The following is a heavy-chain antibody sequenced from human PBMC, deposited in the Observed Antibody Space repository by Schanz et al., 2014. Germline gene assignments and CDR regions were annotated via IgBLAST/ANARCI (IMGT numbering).Heavy chain of an antibody. CDR3: ARDASSSDYHLAH. V-gene: IGHV3-9*02. J-gene: IGHJ4*02. CDR1: GFNSDDYA. CDR2: IPWNGAAI. Sequence: EVQVVESGGGLVQPGGSLRLSCTASGFNSDDYAMHWVRQAPGKGLEWVSNIPWNGAAIGYAGSVRGRFTISRDSAKSSLYLEMNSLRVEDTAFYYCARDASSSDYHLAHWGQGTLVTVSS. D-gene: IGHD3-22*01.